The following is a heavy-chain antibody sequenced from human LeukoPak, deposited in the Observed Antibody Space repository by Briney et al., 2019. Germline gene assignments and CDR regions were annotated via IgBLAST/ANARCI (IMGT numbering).Heavy chain of an antibody. Sequence: SETLSLTCAVYGGSFSGYYWSWVRQPPGKGLEWIGYIYYSGSTNYNPSLKSRVTISVDTSKNQFSLKLSSVTAADTAVYYCARTLRWGPYYYYYMDVWGKGTTVTVSS. CDR2: IYYSGST. V-gene: IGHV4-59*01. CDR1: GGSFSGYY. D-gene: IGHD3-16*01. J-gene: IGHJ6*03. CDR3: ARTLRWGPYYYYYMDV.